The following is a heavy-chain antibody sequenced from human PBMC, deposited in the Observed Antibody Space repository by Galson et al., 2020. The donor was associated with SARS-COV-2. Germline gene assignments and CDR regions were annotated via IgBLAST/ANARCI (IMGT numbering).Heavy chain of an antibody. V-gene: IGHV4-34*01. J-gene: IGHJ4*02. CDR1: GGSFSGYF. D-gene: IGHD2-8*02. CDR2: VNHSGST. Sequence: SETLSLTCAVYGGSFSGYFWSWIRQPPGKGLEWIGEVNHSGSTNYNPSLKSRVTISVDTSKNQFSLKLSAVTAADTAVYYCARGLDGTGRFNGWDYWGQGTLVTVSS. CDR3: ARGLDGTGRFNGWDY.